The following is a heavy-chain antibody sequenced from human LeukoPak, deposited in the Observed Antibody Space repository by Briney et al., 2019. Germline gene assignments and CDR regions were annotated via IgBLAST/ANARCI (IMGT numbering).Heavy chain of an antibody. CDR3: ARGGYCSSTCCYYYKDV. J-gene: IGHJ6*03. CDR1: GFTFSSYG. Sequence: GGSLRLSCAACGFTFSSYGMQWLREAPGKGLEWVAFIRYDGSKKYYTDSVKGRFTISRDNAKNSLYLQINSLRAEDTALYHCARGGYCSSTCCYYYKDVWGKGTTVTISS. D-gene: IGHD2-2*01. V-gene: IGHV3-30*02. CDR2: IRYDGSKK.